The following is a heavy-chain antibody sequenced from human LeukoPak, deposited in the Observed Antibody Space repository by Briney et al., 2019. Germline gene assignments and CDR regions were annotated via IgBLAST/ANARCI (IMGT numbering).Heavy chain of an antibody. D-gene: IGHD5-18*01. Sequence: SVTVSCKASGGTFIVYGIYWVRQAPGQGLECMGGSIPMFGTTNYAQKFQGRVTITTDDSTSTAYMELSSLASEDTAMYYGAREGINGYSHFDSWGQGTLVTVSS. CDR2: SIPMFGTT. V-gene: IGHV1-69*05. CDR1: GGTFIVYG. J-gene: IGHJ4*02. CDR3: AREGINGYSHFDS.